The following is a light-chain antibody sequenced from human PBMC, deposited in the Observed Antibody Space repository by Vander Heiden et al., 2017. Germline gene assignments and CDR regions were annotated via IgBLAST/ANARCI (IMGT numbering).Light chain of an antibody. V-gene: IGLV1-40*01. J-gene: IGLJ2*01. Sequence: QSVLTQPPSVSGAPGQRVTISCTESSSNIGAGYDVHWYQQLPGTAPKPLIYGNSNRPSGVPDRFSGSKSATSASLAITGLQAEDEADYYCQSYDSSLSGSRDVVFGGGTKLTVL. CDR1: SSNIGAGYD. CDR2: GNS. CDR3: QSYDSSLSGSRDVV.